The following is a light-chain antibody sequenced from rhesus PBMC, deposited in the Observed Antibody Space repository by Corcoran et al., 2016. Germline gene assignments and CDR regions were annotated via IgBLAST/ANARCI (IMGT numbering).Light chain of an antibody. J-gene: IGKJ4*01. Sequence: DIQMTQSPSSLSSSVGDTVTITCRASQGIRSYLAWYQQRPGKAPRPLIYNAANVERGDPSRFSGSGSGTDFTLTISSLQPKDFATYYCRPHNSYPLAFGGRTKVGIK. CDR3: RPHNSYPLA. CDR1: QGIRSY. CDR2: NAA. V-gene: IGKV1S14*01.